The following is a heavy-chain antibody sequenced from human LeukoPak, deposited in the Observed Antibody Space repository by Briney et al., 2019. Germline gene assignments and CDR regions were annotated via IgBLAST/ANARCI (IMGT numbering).Heavy chain of an antibody. D-gene: IGHD2-15*01. CDR3: ARGINSAFDI. J-gene: IGHJ3*02. CDR2: TYYGSKWYN. Sequence: PSQTLSLTCAISGDSASSSGVAWNWIRQSPSRGLEWLGRTYYGSKWYNEYAKSVKSRTTINPDTSKNQFSLQLNSVTPEDTAMYYCARGINSAFDIWGQGTMVTVSS. V-gene: IGHV6-1*01. CDR1: GDSASSSGVA.